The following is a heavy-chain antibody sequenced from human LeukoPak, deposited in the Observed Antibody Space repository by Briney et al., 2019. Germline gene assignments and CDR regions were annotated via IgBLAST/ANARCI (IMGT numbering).Heavy chain of an antibody. CDR2: ISGSGGST. Sequence: GGSLRLSCAASGFTFSGYAMSWVRLAPGKGLEWVSAISGSGGSTYYADSVKGRFTISRDNSKNTLYLQMNSLRAEDTAVYYCAKEYSSGWYVWFDYWGQGTLVTVSS. D-gene: IGHD6-19*01. CDR3: AKEYSSGWYVWFDY. J-gene: IGHJ4*02. CDR1: GFTFSGYA. V-gene: IGHV3-23*01.